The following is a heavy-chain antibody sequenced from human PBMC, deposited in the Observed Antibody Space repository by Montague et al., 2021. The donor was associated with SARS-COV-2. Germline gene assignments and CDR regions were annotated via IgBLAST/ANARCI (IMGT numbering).Heavy chain of an antibody. J-gene: IGHJ4*02. CDR3: ARGHQGVAMIVVVTIGAKYYFDY. D-gene: IGHD3-22*01. CDR2: INHGGST. V-gene: IGHV4-34*01. CDR1: GGSFNDYY. Sequence: SETLSLTCAVYGGSFNDYYWSWIRQPPGKGLEWIGEINHGGSTNYSPSLKSRVTISADTSKNQFSLKLKSVTAADTANYYCARGHQGVAMIVVVTIGAKYYFDYWGQGSLVTVSS.